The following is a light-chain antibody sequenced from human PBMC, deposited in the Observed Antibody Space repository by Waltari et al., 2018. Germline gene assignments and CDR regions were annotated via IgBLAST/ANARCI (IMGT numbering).Light chain of an antibody. J-gene: IGKJ2*01. Sequence: EIVLTQSPATLSLSPGERATLSCRASQAISSSSLTWYQHKPGQAPRLLIYAASSRAAGIPDRFSGGGSGTDFTLTVSRLEPEDFAVYFCHHYDTPVGSTFAQGTKLENK. V-gene: IGKV3-20*01. CDR1: QAISSSS. CDR3: HHYDTPVGST. CDR2: AAS.